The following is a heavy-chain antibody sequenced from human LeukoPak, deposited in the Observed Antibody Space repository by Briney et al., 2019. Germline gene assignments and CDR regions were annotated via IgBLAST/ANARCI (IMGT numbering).Heavy chain of an antibody. J-gene: IGHJ4*02. CDR2: IWNDGSKK. D-gene: IGHD3-16*01. CDR1: GFTFGTFG. Sequence: GGSLRLSCAASGFTFGTFGMHWVRRAPGKGLEWVAVIWNDGSKKFYADSVKGRFTISRDNSKSTLYLQMNSLRAKDTAVYYCARDSLGGDYWGQGTLVTVSS. V-gene: IGHV3-33*01. CDR3: ARDSLGGDY.